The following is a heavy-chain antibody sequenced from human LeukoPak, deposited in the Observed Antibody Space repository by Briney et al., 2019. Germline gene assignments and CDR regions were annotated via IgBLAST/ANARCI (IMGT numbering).Heavy chain of an antibody. CDR1: GYTFTGYY. D-gene: IGHD3-22*01. J-gene: IGHJ3*02. CDR2: IKADSGGT. Sequence: ASVKVSCKASGYTFTGYYMHWVRQAPGQGLEWMGWIKADSGGTNYAQRFQGRVTMTRDTPISTAYMDLSRLRSDDTAVYHCATSGYPYNAFDIWGQGTMVTVSS. V-gene: IGHV1-2*02. CDR3: ATSGYPYNAFDI.